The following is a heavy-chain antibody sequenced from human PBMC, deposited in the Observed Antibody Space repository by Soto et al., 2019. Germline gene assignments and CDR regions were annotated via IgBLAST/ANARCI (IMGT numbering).Heavy chain of an antibody. CDR3: AGGTIFGDYYYYGMDV. J-gene: IGHJ6*02. CDR1: CGSISSGGYC. CDR2: IYYSGST. Sequence: PSETLSLTCTVSCGSISSGGYCWSWIRQHPGKGLEWIGYIYYSGSTYYNPSLKSRVTISVDTSKNQFSLKLSSVTAADTAVYYCAGGTIFGDYYYYGMDVWGQGTTVTVSS. V-gene: IGHV4-31*03. D-gene: IGHD3-3*01.